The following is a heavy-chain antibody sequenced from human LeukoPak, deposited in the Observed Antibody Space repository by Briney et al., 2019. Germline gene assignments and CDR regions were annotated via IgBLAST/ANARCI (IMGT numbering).Heavy chain of an antibody. V-gene: IGHV4-30-4*08. J-gene: IGHJ4*02. CDR2: IYYCGSS. D-gene: IGHD3-10*01. CDR1: GGSISSGDYY. CDR3: ARSPTLRITMVRGVVDY. Sequence: SETLSLTCTVSGGSISSGDYYWSWSRQPQGKGLEWIVYIYYCGSSYYNPSLKSRVAISVDTSKNQFSLKLSSVTAADTAVYYCARSPTLRITMVRGVVDYWGQGTLVTVSS.